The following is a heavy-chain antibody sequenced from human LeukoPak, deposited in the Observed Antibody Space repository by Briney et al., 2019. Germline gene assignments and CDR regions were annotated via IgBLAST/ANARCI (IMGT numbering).Heavy chain of an antibody. CDR3: ARQIRYTYDPNWFHP. CDR1: GDSIAAPSYY. V-gene: IGHV4-39*01. CDR2: IYYSGNT. Sequence: SETLSLTCSVSGDSIAAPSYYWAWIRQPPAKGLEWIASIYYSGNTNYDPSLQSRVTISVDTSKNQFSLSLSSVTAADTAVYYCARQIRYTYDPNWFHPWGQGTLVTVSS. D-gene: IGHD5-12*01. J-gene: IGHJ5*02.